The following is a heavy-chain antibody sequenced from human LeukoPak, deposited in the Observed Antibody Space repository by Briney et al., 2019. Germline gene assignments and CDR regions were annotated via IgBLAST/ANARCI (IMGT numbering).Heavy chain of an antibody. CDR2: ISWNSGSI. CDR3: AKDITPRYGSSGYHGSYCDH. CDR1: GFTFDDYA. J-gene: IGHJ4*02. D-gene: IGHD3-22*01. Sequence: GGPLRLSCAASGFTFDDYAMHWVRQAPGKGLEWVSGISWNSGSIGYADSVKGRFTISRDNAKNSLYLQMNSLRAEDMALYYCAKDITPRYGSSGYHGSYCDHWGPGTLVTV. V-gene: IGHV3-9*03.